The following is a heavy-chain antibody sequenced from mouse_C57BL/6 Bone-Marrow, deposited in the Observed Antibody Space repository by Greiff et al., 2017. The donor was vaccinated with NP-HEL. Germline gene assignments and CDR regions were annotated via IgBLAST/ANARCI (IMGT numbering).Heavy chain of an antibody. Sequence: VQLQQSGAELAKPGASVKLSCKASGYTFTSYWMHWVKQRPGQGLEWIGYINPSSGYTKYNQKFKDKATLTADKSSSTAYMQLSSLTYEDSTVYYCARGLLYYYGSSTWFAYWGQGTLVTVSA. CDR2: INPSSGYT. D-gene: IGHD1-1*01. CDR3: ARGLLYYYGSSTWFAY. J-gene: IGHJ3*01. CDR1: GYTFTSYW. V-gene: IGHV1-7*01.